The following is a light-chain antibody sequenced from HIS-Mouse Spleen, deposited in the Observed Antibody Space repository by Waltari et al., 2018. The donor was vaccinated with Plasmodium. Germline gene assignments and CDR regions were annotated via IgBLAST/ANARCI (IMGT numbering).Light chain of an antibody. J-gene: IGKJ3*01. CDR2: AAS. CDR1: QGISSY. Sequence: AIRMTQSPSPFSASTGDSVTITCRASQGISSYLAWYQQKPGKAPKLLIYAASTLQSGVPSRFSGSGSGTDFTLTISCLQSEDFATYYCQQYYSYPFTFGPGTKVDIK. CDR3: QQYYSYPFT. V-gene: IGKV1-8*01.